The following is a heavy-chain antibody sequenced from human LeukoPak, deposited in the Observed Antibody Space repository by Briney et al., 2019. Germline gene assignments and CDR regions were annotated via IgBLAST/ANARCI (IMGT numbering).Heavy chain of an antibody. CDR3: ARQLYSGFDLFDY. V-gene: IGHV5-51*01. J-gene: IGHJ4*02. Sequence: GESLKISCAGSGYSFDTYWIGWVRQMPGKGLEWMGFIYPYDSDTRYSPSFQGQVTISADKSTNTAYLQWSRPRASDTAMYYCARQLYSGFDLFDYWGQGTLVTVSS. CDR2: IYPYDSDT. D-gene: IGHD5-12*01. CDR1: GYSFDTYW.